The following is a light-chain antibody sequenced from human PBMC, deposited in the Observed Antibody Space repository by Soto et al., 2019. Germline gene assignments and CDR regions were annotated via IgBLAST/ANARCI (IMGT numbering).Light chain of an antibody. CDR2: DSS. CDR1: QSVGSS. J-gene: IGKJ4*01. Sequence: EIVLTQSPATLSLSPGERATLSCRTSQSVGSSLAWYQQKPGQPPRLLIYDSSNRATGIPGRFSGSGSGTDFTLTISSLEPADFAVYYCQQRSLLFTFGGGTKVDIK. CDR3: QQRSLLFT. V-gene: IGKV3-11*01.